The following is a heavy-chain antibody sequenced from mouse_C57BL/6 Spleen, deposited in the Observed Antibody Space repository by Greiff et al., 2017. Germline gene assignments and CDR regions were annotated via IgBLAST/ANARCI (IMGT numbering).Heavy chain of an antibody. CDR3: AGNGGAY. Sequence: QVHVQQPGAELVKPGASVKMSCKASGYTFTSYWISWVKQRPGQGLEWIGDIYPGSGSTNYNEKFKSKATLTVDKSSSTAYMQLSSLTSEDSAVYCCAGNGGAYWGQGTLVTVSA. CDR2: IYPGSGST. CDR1: GYTFTSYW. V-gene: IGHV1-55*01. J-gene: IGHJ3*01.